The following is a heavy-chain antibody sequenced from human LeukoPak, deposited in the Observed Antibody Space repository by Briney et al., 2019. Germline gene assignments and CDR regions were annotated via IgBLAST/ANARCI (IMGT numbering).Heavy chain of an antibody. Sequence: PSETLSLTCTVSGGSISSYYWSWIRQPPGKGLEWIGYIYYSGSTNYNPSPKSRVTISVDTSKNQFSLKLSSVTAADTAVYYCARVPGYSYGYPNYYYGMDVWGQGTTVTVSS. CDR1: GGSISSYY. D-gene: IGHD5-18*01. V-gene: IGHV4-59*01. J-gene: IGHJ6*02. CDR3: ARVPGYSYGYPNYYYGMDV. CDR2: IYYSGST.